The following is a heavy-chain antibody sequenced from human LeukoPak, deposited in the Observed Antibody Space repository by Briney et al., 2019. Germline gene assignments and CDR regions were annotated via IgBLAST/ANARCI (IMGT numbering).Heavy chain of an antibody. CDR3: ATDRVYGDYNY. J-gene: IGHJ4*02. Sequence: ASVKVSCKVSGYTLTELSMHWVRQAPGKGLEWMGGFDPEDGETIYAQKFQGRVTMIEDTSTDTAYMELSSLRSEDTAVYYCATDRVYGDYNYWGQGTLVTVSS. CDR1: GYTLTELS. V-gene: IGHV1-24*01. CDR2: FDPEDGET. D-gene: IGHD4-17*01.